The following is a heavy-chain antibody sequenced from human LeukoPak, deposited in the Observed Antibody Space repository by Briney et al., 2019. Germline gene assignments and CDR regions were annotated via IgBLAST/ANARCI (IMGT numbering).Heavy chain of an antibody. D-gene: IGHD2-15*01. CDR3: ARVKVADYFDY. J-gene: IGHJ4*02. CDR1: GGSISSYY. V-gene: IGHV4-59*01. CDR2: IYYSGST. Sequence: SETLSLTCTVSGGSISSYYWSWIRQPPGKGLEWIGYIYYSGSTNYNPSLKSRVTISVDTSKNQFSLKLSSVTAADTAVYYCARVKVADYFDYWGQGTLVTVSS.